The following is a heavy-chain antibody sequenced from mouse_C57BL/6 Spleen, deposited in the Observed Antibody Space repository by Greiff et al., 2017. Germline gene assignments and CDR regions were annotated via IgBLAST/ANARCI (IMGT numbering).Heavy chain of an antibody. Sequence: QVQLQQPGAELVKPGASVKMSCEASGYTFTTYPIEWMKQNHGKSLEWIGNFHPYNDDTKYNEKFKGKATLTVEKSSSTVYLELSRLTSDDSAVYYCARGDYYGSSPYYAMDYWGQGTSVTVSS. V-gene: IGHV1-47*01. D-gene: IGHD1-1*01. CDR3: ARGDYYGSSPYYAMDY. CDR2: FHPYNDDT. CDR1: GYTFTTYP. J-gene: IGHJ4*01.